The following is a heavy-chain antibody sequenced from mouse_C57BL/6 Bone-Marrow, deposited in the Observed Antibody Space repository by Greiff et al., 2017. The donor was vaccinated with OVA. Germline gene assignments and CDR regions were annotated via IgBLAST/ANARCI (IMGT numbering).Heavy chain of an antibody. J-gene: IGHJ3*01. CDR1: GFTFSDYG. Sequence: EVMLVESGGGLVKPGWSLKLSCAASGFTFSDYGMHWVRQAPEKGLEWVAYISSVSSTISYADTVKGRFTISRDNAKDTLFLQRTRLRSEDAAMYYCARRIWSAWFAYWGQGTLVTVSA. CDR2: ISSVSSTI. CDR3: ARRIWSAWFAY. V-gene: IGHV5-17*01. D-gene: IGHD1-1*02.